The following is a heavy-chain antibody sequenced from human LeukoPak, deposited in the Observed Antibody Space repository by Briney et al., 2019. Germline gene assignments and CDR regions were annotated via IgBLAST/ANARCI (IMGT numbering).Heavy chain of an antibody. J-gene: IGHJ4*02. V-gene: IGHV4-59*01. CDR3: ARAVERNVRAAGSFDY. D-gene: IGHD1-1*01. CDR2: IYNSGRT. CDR1: GGSISSYY. Sequence: SETLSLTCTVSGGSISSYYWNWIRQPPGKGLEWIGYIYNSGRTKYSPSLKSRVTISVDTSKNQFSLKLSSVTAADTAVYYCARAVERNVRAAGSFDYWGQGTLVTVSS.